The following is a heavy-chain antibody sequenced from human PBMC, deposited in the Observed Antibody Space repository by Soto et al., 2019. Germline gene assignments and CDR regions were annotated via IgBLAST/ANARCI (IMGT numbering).Heavy chain of an antibody. Sequence: HLQESGPGLVRPSETLSLTCAVSGGSISSSSWWTWVRQSPEKGLEWIGEFYHAVSPDYNPSLQSRVTIILAKSKNTFSLRLTSVTAADTAVYYCARGSSFRGDFDIWGQGTTVTVSS. CDR3: ARGSSFRGDFDI. V-gene: IGHV4-4*02. CDR1: GGSISSSSW. CDR2: FYHAVSP. J-gene: IGHJ3*02. D-gene: IGHD2-21*01.